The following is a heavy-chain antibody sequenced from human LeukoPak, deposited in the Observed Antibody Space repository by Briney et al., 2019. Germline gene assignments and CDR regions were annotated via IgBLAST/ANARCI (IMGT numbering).Heavy chain of an antibody. Sequence: ASVKVSCKASGYTFTSYAMNWVRQAPGQGLEWMGWINTNTGNPTYAQGFTGRFVFSLDTSVGTAYLQISSLKAEDTAVYYCAGSGPSGEYYFDYWGQGTLVTVSS. D-gene: IGHD3-3*01. CDR3: AGSGPSGEYYFDY. CDR1: GYTFTSYA. V-gene: IGHV7-4-1*02. CDR2: INTNTGNP. J-gene: IGHJ4*02.